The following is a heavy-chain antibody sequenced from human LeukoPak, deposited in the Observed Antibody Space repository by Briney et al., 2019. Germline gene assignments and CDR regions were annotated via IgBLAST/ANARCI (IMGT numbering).Heavy chain of an antibody. CDR3: EKCRYSSSWYYVYY. CDR1: GFTLSNYG. D-gene: IGHD6-13*01. J-gene: IGHJ4*02. CDR2: ISYDGSEN. V-gene: IGHV3-30*18. Sequence: GRSLRLSCAATGFTLSNYGMHWVPQAPGKGLEWVAVISYDGSENYYADSVKGRFTISRDKSKNTLYLQMNSLRAEDTAVYYCEKCRYSSSWYYVYYWGQGTLVTVSS.